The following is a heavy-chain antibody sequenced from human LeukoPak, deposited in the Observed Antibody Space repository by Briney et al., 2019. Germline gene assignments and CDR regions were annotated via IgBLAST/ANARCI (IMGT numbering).Heavy chain of an antibody. V-gene: IGHV3-15*01. CDR3: TTVGSGYSSNY. D-gene: IGHD4-11*01. CDR1: GFIFSNTW. J-gene: IGHJ4*02. Sequence: PGGSLRLSCAASGFIFSNTWMNWVRQAPGRGLEWVGRIRSKTDGGTIAYSAPVKGRFTISRDDSQNTLYLQMNSLKTEDTAVYYCTTVGSGYSSNYWGQGTLVTVSS. CDR2: IRSKTDGGTI.